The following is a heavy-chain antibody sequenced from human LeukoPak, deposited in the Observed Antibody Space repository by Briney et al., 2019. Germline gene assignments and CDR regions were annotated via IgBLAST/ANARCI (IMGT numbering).Heavy chain of an antibody. J-gene: IGHJ4*02. V-gene: IGHV4-30-4*01. CDR3: ARIWDYYGAGPLDY. Sequence: SETLSLTCTVSGGSISSDDYCWSWIRQPPGKGLEWIGYIYYSGTTYFNPSLESRVTMSVDTSKNQFSLKLSSVTAADTAVYYCARIWDYYGAGPLDYWGQGTLVTVSS. CDR2: IYYSGTT. CDR1: GGSISSDDYC. D-gene: IGHD3-10*01.